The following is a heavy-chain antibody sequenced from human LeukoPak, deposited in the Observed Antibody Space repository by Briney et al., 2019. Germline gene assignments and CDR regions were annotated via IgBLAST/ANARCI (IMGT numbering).Heavy chain of an antibody. CDR1: GYSFTSYW. CDR3: ATFPSIAARRYYFDY. Sequence: GESLKISCKGSGYSFTSYWIGWVRQMPGKGLEWMGIIYPGDSDTRYSPSFQGQVTISADKSISTAYLQWSSLKASDTAMYYCATFPSIAARRYYFDYWGQGTLVTVSS. J-gene: IGHJ4*02. CDR2: IYPGDSDT. D-gene: IGHD6-6*01. V-gene: IGHV5-51*01.